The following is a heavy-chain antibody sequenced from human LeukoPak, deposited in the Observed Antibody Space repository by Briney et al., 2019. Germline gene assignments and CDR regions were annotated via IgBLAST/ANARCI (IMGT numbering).Heavy chain of an antibody. CDR1: GFTFSNFE. CDR2: ISSGGSTI. CDR3: ARDSYGDYGSGFDY. V-gene: IGHV3-48*03. D-gene: IGHD4-17*01. Sequence: PGGSLRLSCAASGFTFSNFEMNWVRQAPGKGLEWVSYISSGGSTIYYADSVKGRFTISRDNAKNSVYLQMNSLRAEDTAVYYCARDSYGDYGSGFDYWGQGTLVTVSS. J-gene: IGHJ4*02.